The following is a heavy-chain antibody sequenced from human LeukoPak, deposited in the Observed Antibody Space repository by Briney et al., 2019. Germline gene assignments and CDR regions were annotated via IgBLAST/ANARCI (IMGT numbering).Heavy chain of an antibody. V-gene: IGHV4-59*08. Sequence: PSETLSLTCTVSGGSISNYHWSWFRQPPGTGLEWIGYIEYSGGTTYNSSLKSRVTISVDTSKNQFSLKLSSVTAADTAVYYCARVKYSSGSTSSWSDPWGRGTPVAVSS. CDR1: GGSISNYH. J-gene: IGHJ5*02. CDR2: IEYSGGT. D-gene: IGHD3-10*01. CDR3: ARVKYSSGSTSSWSDP.